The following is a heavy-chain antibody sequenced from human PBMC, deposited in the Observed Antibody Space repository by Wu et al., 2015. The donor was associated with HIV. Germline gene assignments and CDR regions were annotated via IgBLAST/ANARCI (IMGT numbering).Heavy chain of an antibody. V-gene: IGHV1-69*13. J-gene: IGHJ4*02. CDR2: IIPIFGTA. CDR1: GGTFSSYA. CDR3: ARGGPVDIVVVPAAMGSLDY. Sequence: QVQLVQSGAEVEKPGSSVKVSCKASGGTFSSYAISWVRQAPGQGLEWMGRIIPIFGTANYAQKFQGRATITADESTSTAYMELSSLRSEDTAVYYCARGGPVDIVVVPAAMGSLDYWGQGNPGHRLL. D-gene: IGHD2-2*01.